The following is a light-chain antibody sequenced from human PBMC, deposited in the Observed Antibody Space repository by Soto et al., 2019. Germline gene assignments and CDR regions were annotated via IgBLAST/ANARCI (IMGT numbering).Light chain of an antibody. J-gene: IGLJ2*01. Sequence: QTVVTQEPSFSVSPGGTVTLTCGLSSGSVSTSYYPSWYQQTPGQAPRTLIYSTNTRSSGVPDRFSGSILGNKAALTITGAQAVDESDYYCVLYMGSGIPVSGGGTQLTVL. CDR1: SGSVSTSYY. CDR3: VLYMGSGIPV. CDR2: STN. V-gene: IGLV8-61*01.